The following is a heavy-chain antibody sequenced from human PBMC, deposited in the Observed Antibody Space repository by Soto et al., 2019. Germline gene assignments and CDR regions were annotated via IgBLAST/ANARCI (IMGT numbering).Heavy chain of an antibody. D-gene: IGHD1-26*01. V-gene: IGHV4-31*03. J-gene: IGHJ4*02. Sequence: SETLSLTCTVSGGSISSGGYYWSWIRQHPGKGLEWIGYIYYSGSTYYNPSLKSRVTISVDTSKNQFSLKLSSVTAADTAVYYCASTLRRSGSYLRDYWGQGTLVTVSS. CDR3: ASTLRRSGSYLRDY. CDR2: IYYSGST. CDR1: GGSISSGGYY.